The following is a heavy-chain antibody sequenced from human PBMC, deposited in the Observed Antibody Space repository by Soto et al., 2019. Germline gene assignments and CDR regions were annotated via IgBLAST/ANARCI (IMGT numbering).Heavy chain of an antibody. CDR3: AHLPSSLRASSSSNY. J-gene: IGHJ4*02. V-gene: IGHV3-30*03. D-gene: IGHD6-6*01. CDR1: GFTFSSYG. Sequence: GGSLRLSCAASGFTFSSYGMHWVRQAPGKGLEWVAVISYDGSNKYYADSVKGRFTISRDNSKNTLYLQMNSLRAEDTAVYYCAHLPSSLRASSSSNYWGQGTLVTVSS. CDR2: ISYDGSNK.